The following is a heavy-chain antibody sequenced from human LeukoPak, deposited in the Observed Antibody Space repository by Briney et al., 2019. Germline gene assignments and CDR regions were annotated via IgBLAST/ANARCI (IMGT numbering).Heavy chain of an antibody. CDR1: EFSFSTDW. V-gene: IGHV3-7*01. CDR2: IKEDGTEK. CDR3: ARSPAGDAWPPAYYMDV. J-gene: IGHJ6*03. D-gene: IGHD3-10*01. Sequence: GGSLRLSCAASEFSFSTDWMSWVRQAPGKGLEWVANIKEDGTEKYYVGSVKGRFTISRDNAKKSLYLQMNSLRDDDTAVYFCARSPAGDAWPPAYYMDVWGKGTTATVSS.